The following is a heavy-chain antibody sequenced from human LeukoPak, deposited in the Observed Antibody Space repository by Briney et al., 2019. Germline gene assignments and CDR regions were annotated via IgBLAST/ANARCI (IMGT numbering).Heavy chain of an antibody. D-gene: IGHD3-22*01. J-gene: IGHJ4*02. CDR1: GGTFSSYA. CDR3: ARTGPRYYFDGSGYYSEDS. CDR2: IIPIFGTA. V-gene: IGHV1-69*13. Sequence: SVKVSCKASGGTFSSYAISWVRQAPGQGLEWMGGIIPIFGTANYAQKVQGRVTTTADECTSTAYMELSSLRSEDTAVYSCARTGPRYYFDGSGYYSEDSWGQGTLVTVSS.